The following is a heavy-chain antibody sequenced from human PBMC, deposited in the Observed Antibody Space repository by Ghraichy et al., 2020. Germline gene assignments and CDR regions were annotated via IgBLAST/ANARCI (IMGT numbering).Heavy chain of an antibody. CDR2: IYYSGST. CDR3: ARARVNDYGEPYYYYGMDV. D-gene: IGHD4-17*01. Sequence: SETLSLTCTVSGGSISSGGYYWSWIRQHPGKGLEWIGYIYYSGSTYYNPSLKSRVTISVDTSKNQFSLKLSSVTAADTAVYYCARARVNDYGEPYYYYGMDVWGQGTTVTVSS. J-gene: IGHJ6*02. V-gene: IGHV4-31*03. CDR1: GGSISSGGYY.